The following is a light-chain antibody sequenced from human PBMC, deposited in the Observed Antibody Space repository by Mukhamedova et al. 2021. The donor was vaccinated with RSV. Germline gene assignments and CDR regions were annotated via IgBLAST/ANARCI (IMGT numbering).Light chain of an antibody. CDR1: SSDVGGYNY. CDR3: SSYTSSSTVV. Sequence: SSDVGGYNYVSWYQQHPGKAPKLMIYDVSNRPSGVSNRFSGSKSGNTASLTISGLQAEDEADYYCSSYTSSSTVVFGGGTKLTVL. J-gene: IGLJ2*01. CDR2: DVS. V-gene: IGLV2-14*04.